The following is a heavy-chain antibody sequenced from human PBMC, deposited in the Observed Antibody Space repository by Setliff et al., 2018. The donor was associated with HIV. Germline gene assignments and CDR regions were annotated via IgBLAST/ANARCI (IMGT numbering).Heavy chain of an antibody. CDR3: ARSPRLRGGHNWFDP. J-gene: IGHJ5*02. Sequence: SETLSLTCTVSGGSISSGSYYWSWIRQPDGKGLEWIGHIYTSGSTNYNPSLKSRVTISEDTSKHQFSLKLTSVTAADTAVYYCARSPRLRGGHNWFDPWGQGTLVTVSS. CDR2: IYTSGST. D-gene: IGHD4-17*01. V-gene: IGHV4-61*09. CDR1: GGSISSGSYY.